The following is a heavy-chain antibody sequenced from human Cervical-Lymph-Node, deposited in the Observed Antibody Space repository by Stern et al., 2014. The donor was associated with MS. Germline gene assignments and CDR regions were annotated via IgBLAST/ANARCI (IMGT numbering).Heavy chain of an antibody. V-gene: IGHV3-33*01. CDR1: GFTFSSYG. Sequence: VQLVESGGGVVQPGRSLRRSCGAAGFTFSSYGMHWVRQAPGKGLEWVAVIWYDGSNKYYADSVKGRFTISRENSKNTLYLQMNSLRAEDTAVYYCARDCKLRYYYYGMDVWGQGTTVPVSS. D-gene: IGHD1-26*01. J-gene: IGHJ6*02. CDR3: ARDCKLRYYYYGMDV. CDR2: IWYDGSNK.